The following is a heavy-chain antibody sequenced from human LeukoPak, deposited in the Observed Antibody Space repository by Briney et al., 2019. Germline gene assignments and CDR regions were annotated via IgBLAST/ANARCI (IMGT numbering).Heavy chain of an antibody. V-gene: IGHV4-31*03. CDR1: GGSISSGGYY. J-gene: IGHJ4*02. D-gene: IGHD5-18*01. CDR3: ARVGAMARVFDY. CDR2: IYYSGST. Sequence: ASETLSLTCTVSGGSISSGGYYWSWIRQHPGKGLEWIGYIYYSGSTYYNPSLKSRVTISVDTSKNQFSLKLSSVTAADTAVYYCARVGAMARVFDYWGQGTLVTVSS.